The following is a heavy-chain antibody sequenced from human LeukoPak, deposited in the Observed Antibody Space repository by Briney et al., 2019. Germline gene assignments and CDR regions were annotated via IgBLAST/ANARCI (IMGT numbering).Heavy chain of an antibody. CDR3: AKEYDYVWGSYRYIGGAFDI. CDR2: INRDGSST. D-gene: IGHD3-16*02. V-gene: IGHV3-74*01. Sequence: GGSLRLSCAASGFTFSSYWMHWVRQAPGKGLVWVSRINRDGSSTSYADSVKGRFTISRDNSKNTLYLQMNSLRAEDTAVYYCAKEYDYVWGSYRYIGGAFDIWGQGTMVTVSS. J-gene: IGHJ3*02. CDR1: GFTFSSYW.